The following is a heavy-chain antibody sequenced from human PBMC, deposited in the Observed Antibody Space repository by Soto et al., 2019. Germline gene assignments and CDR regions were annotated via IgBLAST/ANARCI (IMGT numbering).Heavy chain of an antibody. CDR1: GFTFSSYG. V-gene: IGHV3-30*03. J-gene: IGHJ5*02. Sequence: QVQLVESGGGVVQPGRSLRLSCAASGFTFSSYGMHWVRQAPGKGLEWVAVISYDGSNKYYADSVKGRFTISRDNSKNTLYLQMNGLRAEDTAVYYCASLRNGDYVGWFDPWGQGTLVTVSS. D-gene: IGHD4-17*01. CDR2: ISYDGSNK. CDR3: ASLRNGDYVGWFDP.